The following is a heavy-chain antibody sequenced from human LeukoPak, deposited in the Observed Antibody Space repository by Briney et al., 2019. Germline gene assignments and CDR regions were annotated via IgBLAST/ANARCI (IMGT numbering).Heavy chain of an antibody. D-gene: IGHD6-13*01. V-gene: IGHV3-48*03. Sequence: GGSLRLSCAASGFTFSSYEMNWVRHAPGKGLEWVSYISSSGTTIYYADSVKGRFTISRDNAKNSLYLQMNSLRAEDTAVYYCRGIAAAGIDYWGQGTLVTVSS. CDR3: RGIAAAGIDY. J-gene: IGHJ4*02. CDR2: ISSSGTTI. CDR1: GFTFSSYE.